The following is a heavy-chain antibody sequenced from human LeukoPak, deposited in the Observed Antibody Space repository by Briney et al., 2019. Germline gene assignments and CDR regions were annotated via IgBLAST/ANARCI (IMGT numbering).Heavy chain of an antibody. D-gene: IGHD3-10*01. J-gene: IGHJ4*02. Sequence: GGTLRLSCAASGFTFSTFAMIWVRQPPGKGLEWVSSIFPSGGEIHYADSVRGRFTISRDNSKSTLSLQMNSLRAEDTAIYYCARDFGYYGSGSYPDCFDYWGQGTLVTVSS. CDR1: GFTFSTFA. V-gene: IGHV3-23*01. CDR3: ARDFGYYGSGSYPDCFDY. CDR2: IFPSGGEI.